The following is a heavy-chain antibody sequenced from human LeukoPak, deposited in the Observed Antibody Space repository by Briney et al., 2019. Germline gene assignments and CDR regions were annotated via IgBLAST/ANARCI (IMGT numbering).Heavy chain of an antibody. CDR1: EFTFSSYN. CDR3: AKDHDSSGYSDY. CDR2: ISSNSKYI. D-gene: IGHD3-22*01. Sequence: GGSLRLSCVGSEFTFSSYNMNWVRQAPGKGLEWVSSISSNSKYIYYADSVKGRFTISRDNSKNTLYLQMNSLRAEDTAMYYCAKDHDSSGYSDYWGQGTLDTVSS. J-gene: IGHJ4*02. V-gene: IGHV3-21*01.